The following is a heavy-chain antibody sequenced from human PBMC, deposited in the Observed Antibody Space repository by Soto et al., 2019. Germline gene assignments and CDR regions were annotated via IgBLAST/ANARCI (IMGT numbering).Heavy chain of an antibody. V-gene: IGHV1-2*02. Sequence: ASVKVSCKASGDSFNDYYIHWVRQAPGQGLEWMGWINPNGGVTKYAQKSQGRVTVTRDTSIRTVYMELSSLRSDDTAVYYCARESGGATATLDYYYFYMDVWGKGTTVTVSS. CDR2: INPNGGVT. J-gene: IGHJ6*03. CDR3: ARESGGATATLDYYYFYMDV. CDR1: GDSFNDYY. D-gene: IGHD5-12*01.